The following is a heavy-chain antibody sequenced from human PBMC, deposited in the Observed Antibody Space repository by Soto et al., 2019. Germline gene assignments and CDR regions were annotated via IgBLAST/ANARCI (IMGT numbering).Heavy chain of an antibody. CDR2: IYYSGST. Sequence: QVQLQESGPGLVKPSQTLSLTCTVSGGSISSGGYYWSWIRQHPGKGLEWIGYIYYSGSTYYNPSLKSRGTLSVXTXKXXFSLKLSSVTAADAAVYYCARGRGTISGYYPVFDYWGQGTLVTVSS. D-gene: IGHD3-22*01. CDR1: GGSISSGGYY. CDR3: ARGRGTISGYYPVFDY. J-gene: IGHJ4*02. V-gene: IGHV4-31*03.